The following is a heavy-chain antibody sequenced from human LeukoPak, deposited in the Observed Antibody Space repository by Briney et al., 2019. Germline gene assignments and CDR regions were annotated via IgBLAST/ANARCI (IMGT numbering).Heavy chain of an antibody. D-gene: IGHD2-15*01. CDR2: ISGTGYST. CDR1: GFTFSTYA. CDR3: EKERCSGGSCSTTPDY. J-gene: IGHJ4*02. Sequence: GGSLRLSCGASGFTFSTYAMSWVRQAPGKGLEWVSGISGTGYSTYYADSVKGRFTISRDKSKNTLYLQMNSLRADDTAVYYCEKERCSGGSCSTTPDYWGQGTLLTVSS. V-gene: IGHV3-23*01.